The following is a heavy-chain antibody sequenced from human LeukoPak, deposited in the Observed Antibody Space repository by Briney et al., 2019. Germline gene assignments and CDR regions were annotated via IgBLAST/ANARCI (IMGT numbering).Heavy chain of an antibody. Sequence: QTGGSLRLSCAASGFTFSNYAMSWVRQAPGKGLEWVSAITGSGGNTYYADSVKGRFTISRDNSKNTLYLQMNSLRDKDTAVYYCAKWGDFDVLTGYYVPDFWGQGTLVTVSS. CDR1: GFTFSNYA. J-gene: IGHJ4*02. D-gene: IGHD3-9*01. CDR2: ITGSGGNT. V-gene: IGHV3-23*01. CDR3: AKWGDFDVLTGYYVPDF.